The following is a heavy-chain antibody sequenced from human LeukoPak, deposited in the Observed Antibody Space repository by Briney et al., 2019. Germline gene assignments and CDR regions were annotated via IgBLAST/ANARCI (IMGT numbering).Heavy chain of an antibody. CDR3: AREGAGSKYAFDI. Sequence: NWVRQHPGKGLEWIGYIYYSGSTYYNPSLKSRVTISVDTSKNQFSLKLSSVTAADTAVYYCAREGAGSKYAFDIWGQGTMVTVSS. D-gene: IGHD1-26*01. J-gene: IGHJ3*02. V-gene: IGHV4-31*02. CDR2: IYYSGST.